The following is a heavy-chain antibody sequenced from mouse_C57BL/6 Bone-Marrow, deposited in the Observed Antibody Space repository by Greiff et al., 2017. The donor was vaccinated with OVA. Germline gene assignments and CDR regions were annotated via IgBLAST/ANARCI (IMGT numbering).Heavy chain of an antibody. CDR1: GYTFTSYW. V-gene: IGHV1-69*01. Sequence: QVQLQQPGAELVMPGASVKLSCKASGYTFTSYWMHWVKQRPGQGLEWIGEIDPSDSYTNYTPKFKGKSTLTVDKSSSTADMQLSSVTSEDTAVNYDAREAHYYYSSNSYAVDYGGQGTSVTVS. D-gene: IGHD1-1*01. CDR3: AREAHYYYSSNSYAVDY. CDR2: IDPSDSYT. J-gene: IGHJ4*01.